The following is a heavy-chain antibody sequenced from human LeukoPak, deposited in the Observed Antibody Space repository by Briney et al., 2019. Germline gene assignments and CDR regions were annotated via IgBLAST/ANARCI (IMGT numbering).Heavy chain of an antibody. J-gene: IGHJ5*02. CDR2: VYSDGVT. CDR1: GFTVRSYA. Sequence: GGSLRLSCAASGFTVRSYAMSWVRQAPGKGPEWVSLVYSDGVTRYADSVQGRFTISRDNSKNTLYLQMNNLRVEGTAVYHCVRDRAEGRAWVEFDPWGQGILVTVSS. CDR3: VRDRAEGRAWVEFDP. V-gene: IGHV3-66*02.